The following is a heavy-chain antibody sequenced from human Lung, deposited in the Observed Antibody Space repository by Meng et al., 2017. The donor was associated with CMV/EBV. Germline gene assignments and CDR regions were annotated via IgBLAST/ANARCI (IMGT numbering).Heavy chain of an antibody. V-gene: IGHV1-2*02. CDR2: INTDRGGT. CDR3: AKAAYSSFARGGYYFDN. J-gene: IGHJ4*02. D-gene: IGHD6-6*01. CDR1: GYTSTDYY. Sequence: ASVTVSXKASGYTSTDYYIHWVRQAPGQGLVWVGWINTDRGGTDYPQKFQGRVTMTRHRSISTAYMELTRLTSDDTAVYYCAKAAYSSFARGGYYFDNWGQGTLVTVSS.